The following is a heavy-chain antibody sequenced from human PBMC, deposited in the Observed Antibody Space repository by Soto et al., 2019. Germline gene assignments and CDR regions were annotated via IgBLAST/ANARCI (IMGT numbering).Heavy chain of an antibody. CDR3: ARTDTGGTYFEF. CDR1: GFTFSEYD. CDR2: ISYLGTKS. V-gene: IGHV3-33*08. D-gene: IGHD3-16*01. Sequence: QVQLVESGGDVVQPGMSLSLSCADSGFTFSEYDMHWVRQAPGKGLEWVALISYLGTKSEYADSVKGRFTISRDNFKKTVSLQMESLRVEDSAVYFWARTDTGGTYFEFWGRGTLVTVSS. J-gene: IGHJ4*02.